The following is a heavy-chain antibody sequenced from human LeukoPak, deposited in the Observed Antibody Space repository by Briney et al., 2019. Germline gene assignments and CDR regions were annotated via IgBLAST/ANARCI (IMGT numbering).Heavy chain of an antibody. J-gene: IGHJ6*02. Sequence: SVKVSCKASGGTFISYAISWVRQAPGQGLEWMGGIIPIFGTANYAQKFQGRVTITADESTSTAYMELSSLRSEDTVVYYCAREREDYYYYGMDVWGQGTTVTVSS. CDR2: IIPIFGTA. V-gene: IGHV1-69*13. CDR1: GGTFISYA. CDR3: AREREDYYYYGMDV.